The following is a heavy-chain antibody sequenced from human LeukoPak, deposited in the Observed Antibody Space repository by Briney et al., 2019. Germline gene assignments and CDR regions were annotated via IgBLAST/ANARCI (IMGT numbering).Heavy chain of an antibody. Sequence: GGSLRLSCAASAFTFSDPWMSWVRQAPGKGLECVSAISGSGGSTYYADSVKGRFTISRDNSKNTLYLQMNSLRAEDTAVYYCAKSNGSGSYYNPWGYYYYGMDVWGQGTTVTVSS. CDR1: AFTFSDPW. D-gene: IGHD3-10*01. CDR2: ISGSGGST. V-gene: IGHV3-23*01. J-gene: IGHJ6*02. CDR3: AKSNGSGSYYNPWGYYYYGMDV.